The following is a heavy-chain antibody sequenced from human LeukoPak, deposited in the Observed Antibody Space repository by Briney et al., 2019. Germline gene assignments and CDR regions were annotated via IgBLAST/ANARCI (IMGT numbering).Heavy chain of an antibody. Sequence: GESLKISCKGSGYSFTSYWIGWVRQMPGKGLEWMGIIYPGDSDTRYSPSFQGQVTISADKSISTAYLQWSSLEASDTAMYYCARLDGSGSYGPYYYMDVWGKGTTVTISS. CDR2: IYPGDSDT. CDR1: GYSFTSYW. V-gene: IGHV5-51*01. J-gene: IGHJ6*03. D-gene: IGHD3-10*01. CDR3: ARLDGSGSYGPYYYMDV.